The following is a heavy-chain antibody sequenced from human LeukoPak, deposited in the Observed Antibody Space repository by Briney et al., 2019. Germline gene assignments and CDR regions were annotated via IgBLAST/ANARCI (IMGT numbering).Heavy chain of an antibody. CDR2: ISGSGGST. Sequence: GGTLRLSCAASGFTFSSYGMSWVRQPPGKGLEWVSAISGSGGSTYYADSVKGRFTISRDNSKNTLYLQMNSLRAEDTAVYYCAKDLAYGDYFDYWGQGTLVTVSS. J-gene: IGHJ4*02. V-gene: IGHV3-23*01. D-gene: IGHD4-17*01. CDR3: AKDLAYGDYFDY. CDR1: GFTFSSYG.